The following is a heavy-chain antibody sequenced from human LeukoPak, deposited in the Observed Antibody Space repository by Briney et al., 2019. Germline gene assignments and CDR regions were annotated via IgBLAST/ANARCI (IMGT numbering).Heavy chain of an antibody. D-gene: IGHD2-8*02. CDR3: ARRGGTWWLDY. CDR2: IYPGDSDI. CDR1: GYSFTSYW. Sequence: GESLKIPCKGSGYSFTSYWIGWVRQMPGKGLEWMGIIYPGDSDIKYSPSFQGQVTISVDKSISTAYLQWSSLKASDTAMYYCARRGGTWWLDYWGQGTLVTVSS. V-gene: IGHV5-51*01. J-gene: IGHJ4*02.